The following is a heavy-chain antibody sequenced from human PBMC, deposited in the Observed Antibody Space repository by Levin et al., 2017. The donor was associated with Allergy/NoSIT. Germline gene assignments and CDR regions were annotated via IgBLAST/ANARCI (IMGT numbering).Heavy chain of an antibody. D-gene: IGHD5-12*01. CDR3: ARVLSGYDLDY. V-gene: IGHV4-34*01. J-gene: IGHJ4*02. CDR1: GGSFSGYY. CDR2: INHSGST. Sequence: ASETLSLTCAVYGGSFSGYYWSWIRQPPGKGLEWIGEINHSGSTNYNPSLKSRVTISVDTSKNQFSLKLSSVTAADTAVYYCARVLSGYDLDYWGQGTLVTVSS.